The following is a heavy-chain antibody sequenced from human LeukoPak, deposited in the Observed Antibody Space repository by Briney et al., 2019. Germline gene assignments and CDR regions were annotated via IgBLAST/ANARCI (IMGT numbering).Heavy chain of an antibody. V-gene: IGHV3-64D*06. CDR1: GFTFSRYA. J-gene: IGHJ4*02. CDR3: VKDGSGSYYTYYFDY. Sequence: GGSLRLSCSASGFTFSRYAMHWVRQAPGKGLEYGSAISSNGGSTYYADSVKGRFTISRDNSKNTLYLQMSSLRAEDTAVYYCVKDGSGSYYTYYFDYWGQGTLVTVSS. D-gene: IGHD3-10*01. CDR2: ISSNGGST.